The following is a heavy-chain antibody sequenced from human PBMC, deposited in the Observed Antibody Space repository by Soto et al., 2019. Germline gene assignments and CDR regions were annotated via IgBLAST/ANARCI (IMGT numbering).Heavy chain of an antibody. CDR2: IYYSGST. Sequence: SETLSLTCTVSGGSISSYYWSWIRQPPRKGLEWIGYIYYSGSTNYNPSLKSRVTISVDTSKNQFSLKLSSVTAADTAVYYCARDQRDVLRYFDWLLLGRAYYYYGMDVWGQGTTVTVSS. CDR1: GGSISSYY. V-gene: IGHV4-59*01. D-gene: IGHD3-9*01. CDR3: ARDQRDVLRYFDWLLLGRAYYYYGMDV. J-gene: IGHJ6*02.